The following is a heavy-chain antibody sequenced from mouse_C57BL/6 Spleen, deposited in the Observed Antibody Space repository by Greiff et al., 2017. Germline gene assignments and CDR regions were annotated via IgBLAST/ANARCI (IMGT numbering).Heavy chain of an antibody. D-gene: IGHD1-1*01. CDR2: INPYNGGT. J-gene: IGHJ3*01. Sequence: VHVKQSGPVLVKPGASVKMSCKASGYTFTDYYMNWVKQSHGKSLEWIGVINPYNGGTSYNQKFKGKATLTVDKSSSTAYMELNSLTSEDSAVYYCARRSSPAWFAYWGQGTLVTVSA. V-gene: IGHV1-19*01. CDR1: GYTFTDYY. CDR3: ARRSSPAWFAY.